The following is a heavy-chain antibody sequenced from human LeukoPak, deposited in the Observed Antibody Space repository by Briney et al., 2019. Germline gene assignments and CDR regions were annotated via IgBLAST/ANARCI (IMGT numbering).Heavy chain of an antibody. CDR1: GGFISSGYW. CDR2: IFHTGST. CDR3: ARHRGSSSLFDY. D-gene: IGHD6-6*01. J-gene: IGHJ4*02. Sequence: SGTLSLTCDVSGGFISSGYWWSWVRQPPGKGLEWIGEIFHTGSTYYNPSLKSRVTISVDTSKNQFSLKLSSVTAADTAVYYCARHRGSSSLFDYWGQGTLVTVSS. V-gene: IGHV4-4*02.